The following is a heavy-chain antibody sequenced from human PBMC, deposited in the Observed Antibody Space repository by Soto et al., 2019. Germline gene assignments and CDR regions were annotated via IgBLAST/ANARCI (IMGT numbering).Heavy chain of an antibody. CDR2: ISGSGGST. CDR3: AKDRRFSSMITSSFDY. Sequence: GGSLRLSCAASGFTFSSYAMSWVRQAPGKGLEWVSAISGSGGSTYYADSVKGRFTISRDNSKNTLYLQMNSLRAEDTAVYYCAKDRRFSSMITSSFDYRGQRTLVTVSS. J-gene: IGHJ4*02. V-gene: IGHV3-23*01. D-gene: IGHD3-16*01. CDR1: GFTFSSYA.